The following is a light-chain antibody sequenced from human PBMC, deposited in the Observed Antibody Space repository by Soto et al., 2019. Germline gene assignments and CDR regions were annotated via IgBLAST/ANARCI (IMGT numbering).Light chain of an antibody. CDR1: SSDVGSYNY. V-gene: IGLV2-14*03. CDR3: SSYTSSTTVV. Sequence: QSALTQPASVSGSPGQSITISCTGTSSDVGSYNYVSWYQQHPGKAPKVMIYDVSNRPSGVSNRFSGSKSGNTASLTISGLQDEDDDDYYCSSYTSSTTVVFGGGTKLTVL. CDR2: DVS. J-gene: IGLJ2*01.